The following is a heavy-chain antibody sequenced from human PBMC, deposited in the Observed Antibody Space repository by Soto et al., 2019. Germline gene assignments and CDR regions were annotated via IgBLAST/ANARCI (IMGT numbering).Heavy chain of an antibody. CDR2: IKQDGSEK. Sequence: WGALRPSFAAPWFTFSRLWMSWVRPAPGKGGGGGGNIKQDGSEKYYVDSVKGRFTISRDNAKNSLYLQMNSLRAEDTAVYYCARFYYDSSGYLPSPYYYYYGMDVWGQGTTVTVSS. CDR1: WFTFSRLW. CDR3: ARFYYDSSGYLPSPYYYYYGMDV. V-gene: IGHV3-7*04. D-gene: IGHD3-22*01. J-gene: IGHJ6*02.